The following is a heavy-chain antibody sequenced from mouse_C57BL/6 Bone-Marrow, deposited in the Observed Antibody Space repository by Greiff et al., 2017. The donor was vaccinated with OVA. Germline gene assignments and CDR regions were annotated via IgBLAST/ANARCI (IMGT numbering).Heavy chain of an antibody. Sequence: QVQLQQPGAELVKPGASVKLSCKASGYTFTSYWMQWVKQRPGQGLEWIGEIDPSDSYTKSNQKFKGKATLTVDTSSSTAYLQLSSLTSEDSAVYYCARERRDYYDPGYWGQGTTLTVSS. CDR3: ARERRDYYDPGY. D-gene: IGHD2-4*01. J-gene: IGHJ2*01. CDR2: IDPSDSYT. V-gene: IGHV1-50*01. CDR1: GYTFTSYW.